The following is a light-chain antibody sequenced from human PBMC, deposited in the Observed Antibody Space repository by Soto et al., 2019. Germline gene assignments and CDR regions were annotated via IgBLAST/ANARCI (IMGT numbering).Light chain of an antibody. CDR1: SSDVGSYNY. CDR2: EVS. CDR3: NSYAGSNNFL. V-gene: IGLV2-8*01. Sequence: QSALTQPPSASGSPGQSVTISCTGTSSDVGSYNYVSWYQQHPGKAPKLMIYEVSKRPSGVPDRFSGSKSGNTASLTVSGLQAEDEADYYCNSYAGSNNFLFGTGTKVTVL. J-gene: IGLJ1*01.